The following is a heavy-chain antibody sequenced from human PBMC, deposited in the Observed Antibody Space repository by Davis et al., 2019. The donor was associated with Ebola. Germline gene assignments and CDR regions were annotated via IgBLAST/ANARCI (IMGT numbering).Heavy chain of an antibody. V-gene: IGHV4-59*02. J-gene: IGHJ6*02. CDR1: GDSVSTFY. CDR3: AREGSIFGVVIIPGSDGMDV. Sequence: SETLSLTCTVSGDSVSTFYWSWIRQPPGKGLEWIGYIQNSENTNYNPSLKSRVTIAVDTSRNQVSLTLSSVTAADTAVYYCAREGSIFGVVIIPGSDGMDVWGQGTTVTVSS. CDR2: IQNSENT. D-gene: IGHD3-3*01.